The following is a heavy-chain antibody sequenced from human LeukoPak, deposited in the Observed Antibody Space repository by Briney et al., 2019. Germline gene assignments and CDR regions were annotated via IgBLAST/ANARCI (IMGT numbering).Heavy chain of an antibody. CDR3: ARRLGYCSGGSCRYYFDY. Sequence: SESLSLTCTVSGGSISSYYWSWIRQPPGKRLEWIAHIYYSGSTNYNPFLKSRVTISVDTSKNQFSLKLSSVTAADTAVYYCARRLGYCSGGSCRYYFDYWGQGTLVTVSS. D-gene: IGHD2-15*01. J-gene: IGHJ4*02. V-gene: IGHV4-59*01. CDR1: GGSISSYY. CDR2: IYYSGST.